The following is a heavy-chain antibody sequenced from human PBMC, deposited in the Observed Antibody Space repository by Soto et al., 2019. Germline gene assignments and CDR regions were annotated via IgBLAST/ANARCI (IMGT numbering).Heavy chain of an antibody. CDR2: IDFSGST. CDR1: GWSSSSYD. Sequence: LETQSLTWTVSGWSSSSYDWSRIPQPPEKGMEWAGFIDFSGSTNYNPSLKSRVTTSVDTSKNQFSLKLSSVTAADTAVYYCARGRPQKGGYCSSTSCYSYYYYYMDVWGKGTTVTVSS. J-gene: IGHJ6*03. D-gene: IGHD2-2*01. CDR3: ARGRPQKGGYCSSTSCYSYYYYYMDV. V-gene: IGHV4-59*01.